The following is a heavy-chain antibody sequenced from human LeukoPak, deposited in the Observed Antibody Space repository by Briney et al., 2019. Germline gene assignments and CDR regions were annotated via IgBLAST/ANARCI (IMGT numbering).Heavy chain of an antibody. D-gene: IGHD3-22*01. Sequence: GGSLRLSCAASGFTFSSYAISWVRQAPGKGLEWVGFIRSKAYGGTAEYAASVKGRFTISRDDSKSIAYLQMNSLKTEDTAVYYCTRKGDYYDSSGYTPFDYWGQGTLVTVSS. CDR1: GFTFSSYA. CDR3: TRKGDYYDSSGYTPFDY. CDR2: IRSKAYGGTA. J-gene: IGHJ4*02. V-gene: IGHV3-49*04.